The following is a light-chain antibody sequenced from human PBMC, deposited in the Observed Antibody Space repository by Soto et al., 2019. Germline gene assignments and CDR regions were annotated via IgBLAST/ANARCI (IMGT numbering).Light chain of an antibody. V-gene: IGKV1-5*01. CDR1: QNIFTY. J-gene: IGKJ3*01. CDR3: QHYTLYSAS. CDR2: DAS. Sequence: DIHMTQSPSTLSASVGDRVTISCRASQNIFTYLAWYQQKPGKAPKLLIFDASTLQSGVPPRFSGSGSGTEFTLTISGLQPDDFATYYCQHYTLYSASFGPGTKVDIK.